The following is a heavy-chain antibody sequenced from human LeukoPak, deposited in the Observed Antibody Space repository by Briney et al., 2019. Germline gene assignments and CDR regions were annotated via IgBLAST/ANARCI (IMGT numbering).Heavy chain of an antibody. D-gene: IGHD6-13*01. CDR3: ARGRQQLVH. CDR1: GGSFSGYY. V-gene: IGHV4-34*01. J-gene: IGHJ4*02. Sequence: SETLSLTCAVYGGSFSGYYWSWIRQPPGKGLEWIGEINHSGSTNYNPSLKSRVTISVDTSKNQFSLKLSSVTAADTAVYYCARGRQQLVHWGQGTLVTVSS. CDR2: INHSGST.